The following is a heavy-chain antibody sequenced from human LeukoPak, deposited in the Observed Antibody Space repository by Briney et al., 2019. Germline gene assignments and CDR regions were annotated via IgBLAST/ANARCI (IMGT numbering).Heavy chain of an antibody. V-gene: IGHV1-24*01. D-gene: IGHD5-12*01. CDR3: ATDLGGYDEGGFDY. CDR2: FDPEDGQT. CDR1: GYTLTELS. Sequence: GASVKVSCKVYGYTLTELSMHWVRQAPGKGIEWMGGFDPEDGQTIYAQKLQGRGTMTEDTSTDTAYMEPSSLMCEDTGIYYCATDLGGYDEGGFDYWGQGDLVTVSS. J-gene: IGHJ4*02.